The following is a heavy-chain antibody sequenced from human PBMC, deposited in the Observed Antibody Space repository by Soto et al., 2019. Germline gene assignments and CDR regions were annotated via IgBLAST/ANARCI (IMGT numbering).Heavy chain of an antibody. CDR3: AKLPNANYYYSGMDV. CDR1: GFIFSRYA. V-gene: IGHV3-23*01. Sequence: EVQLLESGGGLAQPGGSLRLSCAASGFIFSRYAMTWVRQAPGKGLEWVSAISGSSSSTYYADSVKGRFTISRDNSKNTLYLQMNSLRAEDTAVYYCAKLPNANYYYSGMDVWGQGTTVTVSS. CDR2: ISGSSSST. J-gene: IGHJ6*02.